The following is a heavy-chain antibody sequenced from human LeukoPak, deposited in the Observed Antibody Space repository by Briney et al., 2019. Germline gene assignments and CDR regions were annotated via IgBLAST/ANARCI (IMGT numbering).Heavy chain of an antibody. CDR3: ARGLGYYYDSSGSPDY. V-gene: IGHV4-39*07. D-gene: IGHD3-22*01. CDR2: IYYSGST. Sequence: SETLSLTCTVSGGSISSSSYYWGWIRQPPGKGLEWIGSIYYSGSTYYNPSLKSRATISVAMTKNQFSLKLSSVTAAHTAVYYCARGLGYYYDSSGSPDYWGQGTLVTVSS. J-gene: IGHJ4*02. CDR1: GGSISSSSYY.